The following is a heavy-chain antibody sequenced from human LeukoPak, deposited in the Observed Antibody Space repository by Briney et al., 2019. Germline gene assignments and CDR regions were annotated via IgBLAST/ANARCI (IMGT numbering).Heavy chain of an antibody. CDR2: INPDSGGT. V-gene: IGHV1-2*06. CDR3: ARAGYGDYYAFDI. CDR1: GYTFTGYY. Sequence: GASVKVSCKASGYTFTGYYMHWVRQAPGQRLEWMGRINPDSGGTNHAQKFQGRVTMTRDTSISTAYMELSRLRSDDTAVYYCARAGYGDYYAFDIWGQGTMVTVSS. D-gene: IGHD4-17*01. J-gene: IGHJ3*02.